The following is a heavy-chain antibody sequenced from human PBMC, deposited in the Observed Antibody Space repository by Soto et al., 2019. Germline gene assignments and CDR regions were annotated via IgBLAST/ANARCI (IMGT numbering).Heavy chain of an antibody. CDR3: ARVMVRGICDY. J-gene: IGHJ4*02. V-gene: IGHV1-46*01. D-gene: IGHD3-10*01. Sequence: QWARQAPGQGLEWMGIINPSGGSTSYAQKFQGRVTMTRDTSTSTVYMELSSLRSEDTAVYYCARVMVRGICDYWGQGTLVTSPQ. CDR2: INPSGGST.